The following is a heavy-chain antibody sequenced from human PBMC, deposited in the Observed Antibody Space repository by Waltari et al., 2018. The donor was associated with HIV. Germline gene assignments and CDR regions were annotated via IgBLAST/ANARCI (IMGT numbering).Heavy chain of an antibody. J-gene: IGHJ5*02. D-gene: IGHD4-17*01. CDR2: IYHSGST. V-gene: IGHV4-4*02. Sequence: QVQLQESGPGVVRPSETLSLTCGVSGGSISSYHWWSWVRQPPDRGLEWIGEIYHSGSTNYNSSLKSRVTISVDKSKNQFSLELRSVTAADTAVYYCARAVTGDFGSSRFDPWGQGTLVTVSS. CDR1: GGSISSYHW. CDR3: ARAVTGDFGSSRFDP.